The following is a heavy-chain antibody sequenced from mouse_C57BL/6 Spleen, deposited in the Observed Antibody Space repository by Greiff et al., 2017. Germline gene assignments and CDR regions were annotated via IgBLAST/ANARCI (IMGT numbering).Heavy chain of an antibody. CDR1: GYTFTSYG. V-gene: IGHV1-81*01. CDR2: IYPRSGNT. J-gene: IGHJ3*01. Sequence: VQLQQSGAELARPGASVKLSCKASGYTFTSYGISWVKQRPGQGLEWIGEIYPRSGNTYYNEKFKGKATLTADKSSSTAYMELRSLTSEDSAFYFCARGGGLWFAYWGQGTLVTVSA. CDR3: ARGGGLWFAY.